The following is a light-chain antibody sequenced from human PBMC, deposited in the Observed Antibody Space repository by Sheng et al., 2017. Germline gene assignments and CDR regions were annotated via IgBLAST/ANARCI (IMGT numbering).Light chain of an antibody. V-gene: IGKV1-39*01. J-gene: IGKJ5*01. CDR1: QSISSY. CDR2: AAS. CDR3: QQSDSIPIT. Sequence: DIQMTQSPSTLSASEGDRVTITCRASQSISSYLNWYQQKPGKAPKLLIYAASILESGVPSRFSGSGSGTDFTLTISSLQPEDFATYFCQQSDSIPITFGQGTRLEI.